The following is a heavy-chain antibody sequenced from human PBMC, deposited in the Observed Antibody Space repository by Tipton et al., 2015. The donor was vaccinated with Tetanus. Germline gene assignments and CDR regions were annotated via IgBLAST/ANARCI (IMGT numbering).Heavy chain of an antibody. J-gene: IGHJ5*02. CDR2: IMWDGCKV. Sequence: SLRLSCAASGLTFHDHAIHWVRQAPGRGQEWVSGIMWDGCKVGYADSVKGRYSISRDNAKNSLDLQMNGLTPEDTALYYCTKDVSPSGADRWRPGTQVTVSS. CDR1: GLTFHDHA. CDR3: TKDVSPSGADR. V-gene: IGHV3-9*01. D-gene: IGHD6-19*01.